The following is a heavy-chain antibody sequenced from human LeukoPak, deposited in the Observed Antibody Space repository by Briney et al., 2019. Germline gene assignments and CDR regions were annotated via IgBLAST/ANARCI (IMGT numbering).Heavy chain of an antibody. Sequence: SETLSLTCAVSAGSISRSSYYSAWIRHPPGKGLEWVGTIYYGGSIYGDPSLKGRITISLDTSKNQFSLKLNSVTAADTAVYYCARAGWELLSASFDPWGQGTLVIVSS. CDR3: ARAGWELLSASFDP. D-gene: IGHD1-26*01. V-gene: IGHV4-39*07. J-gene: IGHJ5*02. CDR1: AGSISRSSYY. CDR2: IYYGGSI.